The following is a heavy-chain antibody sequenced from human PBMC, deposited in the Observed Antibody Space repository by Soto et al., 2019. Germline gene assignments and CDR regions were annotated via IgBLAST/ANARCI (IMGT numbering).Heavy chain of an antibody. CDR2: IYWDDDK. D-gene: IGHD3-3*01. V-gene: IGHV2-5*02. J-gene: IGHJ6*04. CDR3: AHSMRPRIFSV. Sequence: QITLKESGPTLVKPTQTITLTCTFSGFSLSTSEVGVGWVRQPPGKALEWVALIYWDDDKRYSPSLKSRLTITKDTSKSHVVLTMTNLDPVDTATYYCAHSMRPRIFSVWGEGTTVTVSS. CDR1: GFSLSTSEVG.